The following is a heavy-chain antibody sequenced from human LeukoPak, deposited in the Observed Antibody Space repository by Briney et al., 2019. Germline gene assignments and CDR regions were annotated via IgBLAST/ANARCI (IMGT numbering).Heavy chain of an antibody. Sequence: TGGSLRLSCAASGFTFSSYGMHWVRLAPGKGLEWVAVISYDGIIKYYADSVQGRFTISRDNSKNTLFLQMNSLRAEDTAVYYCAKDKGREGDYWGQGTLVTVSS. V-gene: IGHV3-30*18. CDR3: AKDKGREGDY. D-gene: IGHD1-26*01. J-gene: IGHJ4*02. CDR2: ISYDGIIK. CDR1: GFTFSSYG.